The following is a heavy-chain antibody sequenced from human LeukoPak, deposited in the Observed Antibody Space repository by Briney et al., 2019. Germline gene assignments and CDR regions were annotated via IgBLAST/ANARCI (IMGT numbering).Heavy chain of an antibody. Sequence: SETLSLTCTVSGGSIGTYYWSWIRQPAGKGLEWIGRIYTSGTTNYNPSLKSRVTMSVDTSKNQFSLKLSSVTAADTAVYYCARDGHWFVDAFDIWGQGTMVTVSS. D-gene: IGHD3-10*01. J-gene: IGHJ3*02. CDR2: IYTSGTT. CDR1: GGSIGTYY. CDR3: ARDGHWFVDAFDI. V-gene: IGHV4-4*07.